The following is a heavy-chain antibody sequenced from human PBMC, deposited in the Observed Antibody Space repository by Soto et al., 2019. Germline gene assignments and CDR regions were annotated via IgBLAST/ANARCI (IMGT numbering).Heavy chain of an antibody. CDR3: ARDTSSGWPDY. Sequence: QVQLQESGPGLVKPSETLSLTCTVSGGSISSYYWSCIRQPPGKGLEWIGYIYYSGSTNYNPSLKSRVTISVDTSKNQFSLKLSSVTAADTAVYYCARDTSSGWPDYWGQGTLVTVSS. D-gene: IGHD6-19*01. CDR2: IYYSGST. V-gene: IGHV4-59*01. J-gene: IGHJ4*02. CDR1: GGSISSYY.